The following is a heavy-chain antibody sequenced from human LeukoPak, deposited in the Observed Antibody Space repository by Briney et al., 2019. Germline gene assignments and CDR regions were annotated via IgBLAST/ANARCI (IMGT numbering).Heavy chain of an antibody. CDR2: INAGNGNT. Sequence: ASVKVSCKASGYTFTSYAMHWVRQAPGQRLEWMGWINAGNGNTKYSQKFQGRVTITRDTSASTAYMELSSLRSEDTAVYYCARDRIHYDILTGYYLSDWFDPWGQGTLVTVSS. CDR1: GYTFTSYA. D-gene: IGHD3-9*01. V-gene: IGHV1-3*01. CDR3: ARDRIHYDILTGYYLSDWFDP. J-gene: IGHJ5*02.